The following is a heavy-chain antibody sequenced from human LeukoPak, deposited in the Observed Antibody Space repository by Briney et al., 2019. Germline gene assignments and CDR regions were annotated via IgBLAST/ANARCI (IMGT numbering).Heavy chain of an antibody. Sequence: GGSLRLSCAASGFTFSSYGMHWVRQAPGKGLEWVAFIRYDGSNKYYADSVKGRFTISRDNSKNTLYLQMNSLRAEDTAVYYCARYWLDSSGYSGLDYWGQGTLVTVSS. V-gene: IGHV3-30*02. CDR3: ARYWLDSSGYSGLDY. CDR1: GFTFSSYG. J-gene: IGHJ4*02. D-gene: IGHD3-22*01. CDR2: IRYDGSNK.